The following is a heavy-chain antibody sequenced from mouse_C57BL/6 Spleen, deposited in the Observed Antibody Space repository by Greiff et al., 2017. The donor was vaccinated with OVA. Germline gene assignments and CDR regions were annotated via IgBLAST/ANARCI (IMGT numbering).Heavy chain of an antibody. V-gene: IGHV1-82*01. Sequence: VQLQESGPELVKPGASVKISCKASGYAFSSSWMNWVKQRPGKGLEWIGRIYPGDGDTNYNGKFKGKATLTADKSSSTAYMQLSSLTSEDSAVYFCARWVYYGCSLFDYWGQGTTLTVSS. CDR2: IYPGDGDT. D-gene: IGHD1-1*01. CDR1: GYAFSSSW. CDR3: ARWVYYGCSLFDY. J-gene: IGHJ2*01.